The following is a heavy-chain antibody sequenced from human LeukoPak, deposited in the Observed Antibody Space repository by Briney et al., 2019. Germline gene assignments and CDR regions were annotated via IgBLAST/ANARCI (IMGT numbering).Heavy chain of an antibody. Sequence: GGSLTLPRAASGLTFRRYGMHWLRQAARKGVAGVALVRYEGTNKFNAHSARGRFTISRDNAKNTLYLHMNSMRREDTAVYYCAKEHMDYGDCVGPGDHYYMDVWGKGTTVTVYS. CDR2: VRYEGTNK. V-gene: IGHV3-30*02. CDR1: GLTFRRYG. CDR3: AKEHMDYGDCVGPGDHYYMDV. J-gene: IGHJ6*03. D-gene: IGHD4-17*01.